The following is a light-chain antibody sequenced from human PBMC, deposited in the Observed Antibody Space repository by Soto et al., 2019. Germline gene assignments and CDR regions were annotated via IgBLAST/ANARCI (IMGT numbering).Light chain of an antibody. Sequence: DIQMIQSPSALSASVGDRVTITCRASQSISRRLVWYQQKPGKAPKLLIYDASSLESGVPAGFSGSGSGTQLTLTIISLQPDDFATYYCQQYNSYPWTFGQGTRVQIK. CDR2: DAS. J-gene: IGKJ1*01. CDR1: QSISRR. CDR3: QQYNSYPWT. V-gene: IGKV1-5*01.